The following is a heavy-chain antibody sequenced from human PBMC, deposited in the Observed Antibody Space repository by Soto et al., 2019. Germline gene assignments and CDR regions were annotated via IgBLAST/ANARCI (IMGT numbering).Heavy chain of an antibody. J-gene: IGHJ5*02. CDR2: INHSGST. V-gene: IGHV4-34*01. CDR1: GGSLSGYY. Sequence: QVQLQQWGAGLLKPSETLSLTCAVYGGSLSGYYWSWIRQPPGKGLEWIGEINHSGSTNYNPSLKSRVTISVDTSKNQFSLKLCSVTAADTAVYYCARGDWLIPVNWFDPWGQGTLVTVSS. D-gene: IGHD3-16*01. CDR3: ARGDWLIPVNWFDP.